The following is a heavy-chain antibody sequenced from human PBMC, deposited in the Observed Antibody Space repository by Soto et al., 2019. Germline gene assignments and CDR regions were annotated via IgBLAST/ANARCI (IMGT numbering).Heavy chain of an antibody. V-gene: IGHV3-30-3*01. CDR2: ISYDGSNK. D-gene: IGHD4-4*01. Sequence: GGSLRLSCAASGFTFSSYAMHWVRQAPGKGLEWVAVISYDGSNKYYADSVKGRFTISRDNSKNTLYLQMNSLRLEDTAVYYCARPLWRDDYNWGYFDLWGRGTLLTVSS. CDR1: GFTFSSYA. J-gene: IGHJ2*01. CDR3: ARPLWRDDYNWGYFDL.